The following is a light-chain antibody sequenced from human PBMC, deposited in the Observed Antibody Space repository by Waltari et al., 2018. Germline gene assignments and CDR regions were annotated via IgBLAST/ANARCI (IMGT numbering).Light chain of an antibody. Sequence: QSVLTQPPSASGTPGQRVTIPCSGSSSTIGSNTVNWYQQLPGTAPKLLIYSNNQRPSGVPDRFSGSKSGTSASLAISGLQSEDEADYYCAAWDDSLKGVVFGGGTKLTVL. CDR2: SNN. V-gene: IGLV1-44*01. CDR1: SSTIGSNT. CDR3: AAWDDSLKGVV. J-gene: IGLJ2*01.